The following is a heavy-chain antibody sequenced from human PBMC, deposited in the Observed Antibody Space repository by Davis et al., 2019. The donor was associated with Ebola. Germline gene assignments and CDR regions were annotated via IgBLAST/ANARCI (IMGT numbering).Heavy chain of an antibody. V-gene: IGHV1-24*01. D-gene: IGHD1-26*01. CDR2: FDPEDNEI. J-gene: IGHJ3*01. Sequence: AASVKVSCKVSGYILTELSIHWVRQAPGQGLEWMGNFDPEDNEIIYAHKFEGRVTLTEDTSTHTAYMELNSLRSDDSAVYYCAAGGSRGGFDVWGQGTMVTVS. CDR3: AAGGSRGGFDV. CDR1: GYILTELS.